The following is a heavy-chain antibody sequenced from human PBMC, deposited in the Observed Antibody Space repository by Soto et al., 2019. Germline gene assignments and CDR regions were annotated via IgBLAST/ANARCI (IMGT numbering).Heavy chain of an antibody. V-gene: IGHV1-18*01. CDR3: ATGGGYCSGGSCYYYYMDV. CDR1: GYTFTSYG. CDR2: ISAYNGNT. J-gene: IGHJ6*03. Sequence: ASVKVSCKASGYTFTSYGISWVRQAPGQGLEWMGWISAYNGNTNYAQKLQGRVTMTTDTSTSTAYMELRSLRSDDTAVYYCATGGGYCSGGSCYYYYMDVWGQGATVTVSS. D-gene: IGHD2-15*01.